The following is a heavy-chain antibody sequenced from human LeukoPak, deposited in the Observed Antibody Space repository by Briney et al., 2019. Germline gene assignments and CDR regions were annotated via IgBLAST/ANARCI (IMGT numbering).Heavy chain of an antibody. CDR3: ARRTVTMWSDY. J-gene: IGHJ4*02. Sequence: PGGSLRLSCAASGFTFSSYSMNWVRQAPGKGLEWVSYISSGSDTIYYADSVKGRFTISRDNAKNSLYLQMNSLRAEDTAVYYCARRTVTMWSDYWGQGTLVTVSS. V-gene: IGHV3-48*04. D-gene: IGHD4-17*01. CDR1: GFTFSSYS. CDR2: ISSGSDTI.